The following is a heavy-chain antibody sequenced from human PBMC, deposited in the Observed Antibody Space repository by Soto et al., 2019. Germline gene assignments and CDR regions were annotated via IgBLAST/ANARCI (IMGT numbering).Heavy chain of an antibody. D-gene: IGHD2-15*01. CDR1: GFTFSSYG. CDR2: IWYDGSTK. Sequence: QVQLVESGGGVVQPGRSLRLSCAASGFTFSSYGMHWVRQAPGKGLEWVAVIWYDGSTKYYADSVKGRFTISRDNSKNPLYLQMNRLRAEDTAVYYCARDGAYCRGGSWYPNFDYWGQGTLVTVSS. V-gene: IGHV3-33*01. J-gene: IGHJ4*02. CDR3: ARDGAYCRGGSWYPNFDY.